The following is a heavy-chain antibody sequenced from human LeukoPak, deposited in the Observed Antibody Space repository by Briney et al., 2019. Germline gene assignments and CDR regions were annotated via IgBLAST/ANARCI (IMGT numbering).Heavy chain of an antibody. CDR3: ARGRTYYYESSGYYSHFDY. CDR2: ISSRSSTI. D-gene: IGHD3-22*01. CDR1: GFIFSSYS. Sequence: GGFLRLSCAASGFIFSSYSMNWARQAPGKGLEWISYISSRSSTIYYADSVKGRFTISRDNAKNSLDLQMNSLRDEDTAVYYCARGRTYYYESSGYYSHFDYWGQGTLVTVSS. J-gene: IGHJ4*02. V-gene: IGHV3-48*02.